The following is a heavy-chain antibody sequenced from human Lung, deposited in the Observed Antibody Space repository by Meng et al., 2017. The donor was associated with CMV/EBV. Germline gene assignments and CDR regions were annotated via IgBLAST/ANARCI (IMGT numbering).Heavy chain of an antibody. D-gene: IGHD3-22*01. CDR1: GFTFGDNA. V-gene: IGHV3-49*04. J-gene: IGHJ4*02. Sequence: GGSLRLXCTASGFTFGDNAFSWVRKAQGKGLGWVGFIRIKAYGGTTEYASSVKGRFTISRDDSKSIAYLQMNSLKTEDTAVYYCTRVGTYYYDSSGYYLREEGYFDYWGQGTLVTVSS. CDR3: TRVGTYYYDSSGYYLREEGYFDY. CDR2: IRIKAYGGTT.